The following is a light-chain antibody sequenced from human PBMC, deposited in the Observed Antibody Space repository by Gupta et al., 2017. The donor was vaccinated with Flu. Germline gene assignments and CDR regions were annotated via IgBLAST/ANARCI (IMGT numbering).Light chain of an antibody. J-gene: IGKJ2*01. CDR3: QQYAVSPPFT. Sequence: EIVLTQSPATLSLSPRERATLSCGASQTVSSNYLAWYQQKPGLAPRLIIYDASTRATGIPDRFSGSGSATDFTLTISGREPEDFAVYYCQQYAVSPPFTFGQGTRLDIK. V-gene: IGKV3D-20*01. CDR1: QTVSSNY. CDR2: DAS.